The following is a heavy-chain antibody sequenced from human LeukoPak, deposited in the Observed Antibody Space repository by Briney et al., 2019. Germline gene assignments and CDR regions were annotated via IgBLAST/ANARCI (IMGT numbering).Heavy chain of an antibody. V-gene: IGHV3-15*01. Sequence: PGGSLRLSCAASGFTFSDHYMDWVRQAPGKGLEWVGRIKSKTAGGTTDYAVPVKGRFTISRDDSKNTLYLQMNSLKTEDTAVYYCTTGYSSSSGGWGQGTLVTVSS. CDR3: TTGYSSSSGG. J-gene: IGHJ4*02. D-gene: IGHD6-13*01. CDR2: IKSKTAGGTT. CDR1: GFTFSDHY.